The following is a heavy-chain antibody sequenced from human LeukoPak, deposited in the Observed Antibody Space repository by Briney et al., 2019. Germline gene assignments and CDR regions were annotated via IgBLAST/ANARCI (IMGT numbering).Heavy chain of an antibody. Sequence: GESLQISCQGSGYSFTSYWIGWVRQMPGKGLEWMGIIYPGDSDTRYSPSFQGQVTISADKSISTAYLQWSSLKASDTAMYYCATQHYYYDSSGYPIEVDYWGQGTLVTVSS. CDR1: GYSFTSYW. D-gene: IGHD3-22*01. J-gene: IGHJ4*02. V-gene: IGHV5-51*01. CDR3: ATQHYYYDSSGYPIEVDY. CDR2: IYPGDSDT.